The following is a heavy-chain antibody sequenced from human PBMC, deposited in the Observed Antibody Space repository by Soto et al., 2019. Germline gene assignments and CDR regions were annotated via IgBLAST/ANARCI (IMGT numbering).Heavy chain of an antibody. CDR2: IVPMFGTA. CDR1: GGTFADFI. D-gene: IGHD6-6*01. V-gene: IGHV1-69*01. J-gene: IGHJ6*02. CDR3: ARTGTYSSSLSQYSGMDV. Sequence: QVQLVQSGAEVKEPGSSVKVSCKASGGTFADFIMNWVRQTPGQGLEWMGGIVPMFGTATYAEKFKGRVTISATGSTSTAYVELTSLRSEDTAVYYCARTGTYSSSLSQYSGMDVWGHGTTVTVS.